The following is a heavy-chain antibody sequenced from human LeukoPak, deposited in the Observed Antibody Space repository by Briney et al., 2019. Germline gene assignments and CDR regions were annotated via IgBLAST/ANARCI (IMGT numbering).Heavy chain of an antibody. J-gene: IGHJ5*02. Sequence: SETLSLTCTVSGGSITTRSYYWGWIRQPPGKGLEWIGSMHHSGSTYYNPSLKSRVTTSVDTSKNQFSLKLSSVTAADTAVYYCARAPGAYYDSSGYLNWFDPWGQGTLVTVSS. D-gene: IGHD3-22*01. CDR1: GGSITTRSYY. CDR3: ARAPGAYYDSSGYLNWFDP. V-gene: IGHV4-39*07. CDR2: MHHSGST.